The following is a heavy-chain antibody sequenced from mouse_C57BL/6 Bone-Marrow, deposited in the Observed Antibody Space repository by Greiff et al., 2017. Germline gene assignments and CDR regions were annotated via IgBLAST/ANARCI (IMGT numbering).Heavy chain of an antibody. V-gene: IGHV1-82*01. D-gene: IGHD3-3*01. J-gene: IGHJ1*03. CDR1: GYAFSSSW. CDR2: IYPGDGDT. CDR3: ARGTRGTGWYFGV. Sequence: VQLQESGPELVKPGASVKISCKASGYAFSSSWMNWVKQRPGKGLEWIGRIYPGDGDTNYNGKFKGKATLTADKSSSTAYMQLSSLTSEDSAVYFCARGTRGTGWYFGVWGTGTTVTVSS.